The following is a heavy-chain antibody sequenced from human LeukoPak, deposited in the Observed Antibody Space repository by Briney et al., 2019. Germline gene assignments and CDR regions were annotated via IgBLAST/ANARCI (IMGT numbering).Heavy chain of an antibody. CDR1: GYMFTGYY. CDR2: INPNSGGT. CDR3: ASGYCSGDCFTLFDY. J-gene: IGHJ4*02. D-gene: IGHD2-21*02. V-gene: IGHV1-2*02. Sequence: GASVKVSRKAPGYMFTGYYMHWVRQAPGQGLEWMGWINPNSGGTNYAQKFQGRVTMTRDTSISTAYMELSSLRSDDTAVYYCASGYCSGDCFTLFDYWGQGTLVTVSS.